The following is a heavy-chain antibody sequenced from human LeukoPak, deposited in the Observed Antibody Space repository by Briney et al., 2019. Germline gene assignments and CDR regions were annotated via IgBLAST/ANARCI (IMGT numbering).Heavy chain of an antibody. Sequence: GGSLRLSCAASGFTFKTYWMHWVRPAPGKGLVWVSHSNRDGSSTSYADSVRGRFNISRDKAKNTLYLQMNSLRAEDTAVYYCARDLKGPVNDVFDMWGQGTMVTVSS. D-gene: IGHD4-23*01. CDR1: GFTFKTYW. V-gene: IGHV3-74*01. CDR3: ARDLKGPVNDVFDM. CDR2: SNRDGSST. J-gene: IGHJ3*02.